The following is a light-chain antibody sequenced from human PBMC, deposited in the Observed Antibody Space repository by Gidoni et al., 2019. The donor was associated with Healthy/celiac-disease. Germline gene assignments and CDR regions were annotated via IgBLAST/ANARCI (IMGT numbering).Light chain of an antibody. CDR3: QAWDSSTAV. J-gene: IGLJ2*01. Sequence: SYELTQPPSVSVSPGQTASITCYGDKLGDKYACLYQQKPGQSPVLVIYQDSKRPSGIPERFSGSNSGNTATLTISGTQAMDEADYYCQAWDSSTAVFGGGTKLTVL. CDR2: QDS. V-gene: IGLV3-1*01. CDR1: KLGDKY.